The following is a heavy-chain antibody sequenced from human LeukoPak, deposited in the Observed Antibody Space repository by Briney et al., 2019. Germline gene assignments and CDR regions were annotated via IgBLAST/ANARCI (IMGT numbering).Heavy chain of an antibody. CDR2: INPNSGGT. J-gene: IGHJ4*02. D-gene: IGHD5-12*01. Sequence: ASVKVSCKASGYTFTGYYMHWVRQAPGQGLEWMGWINPNSGGTNYAQKFQGRVTITRDTFISTAYMELRRLRSDDTAVYYCARGYSGCDYWGQGTLVTVSS. V-gene: IGHV1-2*02. CDR1: GYTFTGYY. CDR3: ARGYSGCDY.